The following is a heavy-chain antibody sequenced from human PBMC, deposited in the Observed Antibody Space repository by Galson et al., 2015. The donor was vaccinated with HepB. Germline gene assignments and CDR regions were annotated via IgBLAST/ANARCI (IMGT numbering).Heavy chain of an antibody. J-gene: IGHJ6*03. V-gene: IGHV4-34*01. CDR1: GGSFNDYS. Sequence: ETLSLTCAVYGGSFNDYSWNWIRQSPLKGLEWLGEISPSGNTNYNPSLQSRLTISVDTSKNQFSLELRSVGAADTAVYYCARRARGKSLYQLARKQYYYYYMDVWGKGTTVTVSS. D-gene: IGHD2/OR15-2a*01. CDR2: ISPSGNT. CDR3: ARRARGKSLYQLARKQYYYYYMDV.